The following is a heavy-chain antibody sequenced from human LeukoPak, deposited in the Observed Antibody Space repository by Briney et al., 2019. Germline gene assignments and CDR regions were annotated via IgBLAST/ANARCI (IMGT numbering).Heavy chain of an antibody. CDR3: ARDTNWFDP. CDR2: ISYDGSNK. J-gene: IGHJ5*02. V-gene: IGHV3-30-3*01. CDR1: GFTFSSYA. Sequence: PGGSLRLSCAASGFTFSSYATHWVRQAPGKGLEWVAVISYDGSNKYYADSVKGRFTISRDNSKNTLYLQMNSLRAEDTAVYYCARDTNWFDPWGQGTLVTVSS.